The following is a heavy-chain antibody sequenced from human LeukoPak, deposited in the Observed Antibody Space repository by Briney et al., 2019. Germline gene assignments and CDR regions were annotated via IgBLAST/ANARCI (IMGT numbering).Heavy chain of an antibody. J-gene: IGHJ6*02. CDR1: GGSISSYY. Sequence: PSETLSLTCTVSGGSISSYYWSWIRQPPGKGLEWIGYIYYSGSTNYNPSLKSRVTISVDTSKNQFSLKLSSVTAADTAVYYCAGGYCSSTSCLRPYYYYGMDVWGQGTTVTVSS. CDR3: AGGYCSSTSCLRPYYYYGMDV. D-gene: IGHD2-2*01. CDR2: IYYSGST. V-gene: IGHV4-59*01.